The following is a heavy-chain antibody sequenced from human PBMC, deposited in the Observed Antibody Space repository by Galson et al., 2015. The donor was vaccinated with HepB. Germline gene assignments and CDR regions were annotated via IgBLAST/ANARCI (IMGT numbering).Heavy chain of an antibody. CDR2: INPNSGGT. V-gene: IGHV1-2*04. CDR3: ARARRIAAAGRGYAYGMDV. Sequence: SVKVSCKASGYTFTGYYMHWVRQAPGQGLEWMGWINPNSGGTNYAQKFQGWVTMTRDTSISTAYMELSRLRSDDTAVYYCARARRIAAAGRGYAYGMDVWGQGTTVTVSS. D-gene: IGHD6-13*01. J-gene: IGHJ6*02. CDR1: GYTFTGYY.